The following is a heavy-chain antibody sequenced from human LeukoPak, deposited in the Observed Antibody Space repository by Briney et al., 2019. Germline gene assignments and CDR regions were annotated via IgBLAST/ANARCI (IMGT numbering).Heavy chain of an antibody. CDR1: GFTFSDYY. Sequence: TGGSLRLSCAASGFTFSDYYMSWIRQAPGKGLEWVSYISSSGSTIYYADSVKGRFTISRDNAKNPLYLQMNSLRAEDTAVYYCARGGSRYSTPSWYGMDVWGQGTTVTVSS. J-gene: IGHJ6*02. V-gene: IGHV3-11*01. CDR3: ARGGSRYSTPSWYGMDV. CDR2: ISSSGSTI. D-gene: IGHD3-10*01.